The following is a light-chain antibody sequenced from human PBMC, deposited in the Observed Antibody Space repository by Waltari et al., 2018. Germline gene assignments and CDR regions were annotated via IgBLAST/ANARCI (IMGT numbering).Light chain of an antibody. CDR2: WAS. CDR1: QDVTNS. Sequence: DIVMTQSPECLGVSLGERATINCKSSQDVTNSLSWYKQQPGQPPDWLIYWASTRGSGVPYRFSGSGFGTDFTLTLRSLQAEDVAVYYWLQHYTTPFSFGPGTRVDI. CDR3: LQHYTTPFS. J-gene: IGKJ3*01. V-gene: IGKV4-1*01.